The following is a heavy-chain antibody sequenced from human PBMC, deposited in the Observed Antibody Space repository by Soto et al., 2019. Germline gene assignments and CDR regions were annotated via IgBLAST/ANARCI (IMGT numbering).Heavy chain of an antibody. CDR1: GGSFSGYY. V-gene: IGHV4-34*01. D-gene: IGHD2-2*01. J-gene: IGHJ4*02. Sequence: SETLSLTCAVYGGSFSGYYWSWIRQPPGKGLEWIGEINHSGSTNYNPSLKSRVTISVDTSKNQFSLKLSSVTAADTAVYYCARGVRNVVVPAAKLDYWGQGTLVTVSS. CDR3: ARGVRNVVVPAAKLDY. CDR2: INHSGST.